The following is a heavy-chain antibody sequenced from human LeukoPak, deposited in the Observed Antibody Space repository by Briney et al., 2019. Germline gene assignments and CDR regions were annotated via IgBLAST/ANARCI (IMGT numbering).Heavy chain of an antibody. CDR1: GFSVSGYW. CDR2: IKQDGSEK. CDR3: AREWQGGIAAAGTRIEGDY. J-gene: IGHJ4*02. Sequence: GGSLRLSCAVSGFSVSGYWMTWVRQAPGKGLEWVANIKQDGSEKNYVDSVKGRFTISRDNAENSLYLQMNSLRVEDTAVYYCAREWQGGIAAAGTRIEGDYWGQGTLVAVSS. D-gene: IGHD6-13*01. V-gene: IGHV3-7*01.